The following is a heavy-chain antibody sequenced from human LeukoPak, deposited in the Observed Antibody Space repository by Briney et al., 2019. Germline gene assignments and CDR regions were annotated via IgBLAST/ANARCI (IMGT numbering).Heavy chain of an antibody. Sequence: PGGSLRLSCVASGFAFSNYAIHWVRQAPGEGLEWVAAISFDGINTHYPDSVKGRFFISRDTPMKTVYLQLNDLRPEDTAVYSCAKVMAERRALTPYFDSWGQGALVTVSS. V-gene: IGHV3-30*18. CDR3: AKVMAERRALTPYFDS. D-gene: IGHD1-1*01. J-gene: IGHJ4*02. CDR2: ISFDGINT. CDR1: GFAFSNYA.